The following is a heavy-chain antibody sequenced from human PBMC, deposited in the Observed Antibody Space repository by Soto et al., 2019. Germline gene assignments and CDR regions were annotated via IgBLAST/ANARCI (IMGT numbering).Heavy chain of an antibody. Sequence: GGSLRLSCAASGFTFSSYAMSWVRQAPGKGLEWVSAISGSGGSTYYADSVKGRFTISRDNSKNTLYLQMNSLRAEDTAVYYCAKVEVVVVITDLKFDYWGQGTLVTVSS. CDR1: GFTFSSYA. CDR3: AKVEVVVVITDLKFDY. J-gene: IGHJ4*02. D-gene: IGHD3-22*01. V-gene: IGHV3-23*01. CDR2: ISGSGGST.